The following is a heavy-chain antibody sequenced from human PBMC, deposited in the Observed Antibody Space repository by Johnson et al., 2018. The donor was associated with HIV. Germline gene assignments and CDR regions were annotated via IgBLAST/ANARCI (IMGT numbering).Heavy chain of an antibody. CDR2: MSYDGSNK. J-gene: IGHJ3*01. CDR1: GVTFSTYA. CDR3: AGDPVDGAGSGSKGTLEA. Sequence: QVQLVESGGGGVQPGRSLRLSCVVSGVTFSTYAMHWVRQAPGKGLEWVAVMSYDGSNKYYADSVKGRFTIYSDNSKNTLSLQMDSLRPEDTAVYYCAGDPVDGAGSGSKGTLEAWGQGTMVTVSS. V-gene: IGHV3-30-3*01. D-gene: IGHD3-10*01.